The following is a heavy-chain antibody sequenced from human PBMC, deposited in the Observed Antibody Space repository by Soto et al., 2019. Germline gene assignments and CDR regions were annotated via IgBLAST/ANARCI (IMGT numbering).Heavy chain of an antibody. CDR3: ARLTTDPGGMDV. CDR1: GFSLSTSGVG. D-gene: IGHD4-4*01. J-gene: IGHJ6*02. CDR2: IYWDDDT. V-gene: IGHV2-5*02. Sequence: QITLKESGPTLVKPTQPLTVTCIVSGFSLSTSGVGVGWIRQPPGKALEWLALIYWDDDTRYSPSLKSRLTITKDTSKNQVVLTMTNMDAVDTATYYCARLTTDPGGMDVWGQGTTVTVSS.